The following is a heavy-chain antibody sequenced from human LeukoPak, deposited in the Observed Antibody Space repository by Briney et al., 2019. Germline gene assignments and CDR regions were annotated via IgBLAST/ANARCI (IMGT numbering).Heavy chain of an antibody. CDR1: GFTFSSYS. D-gene: IGHD5-24*01. V-gene: IGHV3-21*01. J-gene: IGHJ4*02. CDR3: AREVDGYSFDY. CDR2: ISSSSSYI. Sequence: GGSLRLSCAASGFTFSSYSMNWVRQAPGKGLKWVSSISSSSSYIYYADSVKGRFTISRDNAKNSLYLQMNSLRAEDTAVYYCAREVDGYSFDYWGQGTLVTVSS.